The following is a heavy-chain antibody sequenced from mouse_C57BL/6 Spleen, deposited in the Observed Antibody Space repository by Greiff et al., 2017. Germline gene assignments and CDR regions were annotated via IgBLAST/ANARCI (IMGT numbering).Heavy chain of an antibody. J-gene: IGHJ3*01. Sequence: VKLLESGPELVKPGASVKISCKASGYAFSSSRMNWVKQRPGKGLEWIGRIYPGNGDTNYNGKFKGKATLTADKSSSTAYMQLSSLTSEDSAVYFCARWGVSGMVPGYWGQGTLVTVSA. V-gene: IGHV1-82*01. CDR2: IYPGNGDT. CDR1: GYAFSSSR. D-gene: IGHD1-3*01. CDR3: ARWGVSGMVPGY.